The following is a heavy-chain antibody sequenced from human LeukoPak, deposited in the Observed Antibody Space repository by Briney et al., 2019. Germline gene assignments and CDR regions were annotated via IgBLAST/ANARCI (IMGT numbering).Heavy chain of an antibody. J-gene: IGHJ4*02. CDR1: GFTVSSNY. CDR2: IYSGGST. V-gene: IGHV3-53*01. CDR3: ARGLKYSAGWYYLDY. Sequence: GGSLRLSCAASGFTVSSNYMSWVRQAPGKGLEWVSVIYSGGSTYYGDSAKGRFTISRDNSKNTLYLQMNSLRAEDTAVYYCARGLKYSAGWYYLDYWGQGTLVTVSS. D-gene: IGHD6-19*01.